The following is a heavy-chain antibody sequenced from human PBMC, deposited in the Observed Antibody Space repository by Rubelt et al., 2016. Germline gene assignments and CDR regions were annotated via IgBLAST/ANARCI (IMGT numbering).Heavy chain of an antibody. Sequence: QVQLVQSGAEVKKPGASVKVSCKASGYTFTSYGISWVRQAPGQGLEWMGWISAYDGNTNYAKKLQGRVTMTTDKSTSTAYMELRSLRSDDTAVYFCARDQLALYAFDIWGQGTMVTVSS. CDR2: ISAYDGNT. V-gene: IGHV1-18*01. CDR1: GYTFTSYG. J-gene: IGHJ3*02. D-gene: IGHD1-1*01. CDR3: ARDQLALYAFDI.